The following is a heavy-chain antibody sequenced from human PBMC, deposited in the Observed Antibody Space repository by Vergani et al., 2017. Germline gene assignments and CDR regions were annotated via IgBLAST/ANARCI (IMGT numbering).Heavy chain of an antibody. V-gene: IGHV3-30*18. J-gene: IGHJ4*02. CDR2: ISYDGSNK. Sequence: QVQLVESGGGVVQPGRSLRLSCAASGFTFSSYGMHWVRQAPGKGLEWVAVISYDGSNKYYAASVKGRFTISRDNSKNTLYLQMNSLRAEDTAVYYCAKTLGRGMYYFDYWGQGTLVTVSS. D-gene: IGHD3-10*01. CDR1: GFTFSSYG. CDR3: AKTLGRGMYYFDY.